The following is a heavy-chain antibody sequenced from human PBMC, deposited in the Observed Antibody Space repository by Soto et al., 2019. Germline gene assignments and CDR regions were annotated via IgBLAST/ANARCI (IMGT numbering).Heavy chain of an antibody. CDR2: IYYSGRT. V-gene: IGHV4-31*03. Sequence: TLSLTCNVSGGPINSAGYYWSWIRQHPGKGLEWIGYIYYSGRTYYNPSLKSRVSISVDTSKNQFSLKLSSVTAADTAVYYCARVQKLFGIITLFDYWGQGTMVTAS. CDR3: ARVQKLFGIITLFDY. J-gene: IGHJ4*02. D-gene: IGHD3-3*01. CDR1: GGPINSAGYY.